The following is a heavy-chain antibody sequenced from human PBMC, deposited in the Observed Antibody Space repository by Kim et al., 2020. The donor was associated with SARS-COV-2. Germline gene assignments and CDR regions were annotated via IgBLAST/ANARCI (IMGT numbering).Heavy chain of an antibody. Sequence: GGSLRLSCAASGFTFRSYGMHWVRQAPGKGLEWVAVISYDGSNKYYVDSVKGRFTISRDNSKNTVYLQMNSLRAEDTAVYHCAKTRSGYSGYFDYWGQGTLVPVSS. CDR1: GFTFRSYG. CDR2: ISYDGSNK. D-gene: IGHD5-12*01. V-gene: IGHV3-30*18. CDR3: AKTRSGYSGYFDY. J-gene: IGHJ4*02.